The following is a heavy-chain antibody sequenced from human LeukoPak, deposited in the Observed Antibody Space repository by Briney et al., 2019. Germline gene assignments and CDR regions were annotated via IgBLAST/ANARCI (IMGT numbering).Heavy chain of an antibody. Sequence: SQTLSLTCAISGDSVFSIYAAWNWIRQSPSRGLEWLGRTYYRSRWSNDHAVSVKSRITINPDTSKNQFSLHLNSVTPEDTAVYYCARRLTQYDCFDPWGQGILVTVSS. CDR3: ARRLTQYDCFDP. CDR2: TYYRSRWSN. V-gene: IGHV6-1*01. CDR1: GDSVFSIYAA. D-gene: IGHD2-2*01. J-gene: IGHJ5*02.